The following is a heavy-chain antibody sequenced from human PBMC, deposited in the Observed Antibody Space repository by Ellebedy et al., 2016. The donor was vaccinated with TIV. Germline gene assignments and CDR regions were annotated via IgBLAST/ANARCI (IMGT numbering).Heavy chain of an antibody. CDR3: ATSVAAAGTWAFDY. V-gene: IGHV1-24*01. CDR2: FDPEDGET. Sequence: AASVKVSCKVSGYTLTELSMHWVRQAPGQGLEWMGGFDPEDGETIYAQKFQGRVTMTEATSTDTAYMELSSLRSEDTAVYYCATSVAAAGTWAFDYWGQGTLVTVSS. J-gene: IGHJ4*02. CDR1: GYTLTELS. D-gene: IGHD6-13*01.